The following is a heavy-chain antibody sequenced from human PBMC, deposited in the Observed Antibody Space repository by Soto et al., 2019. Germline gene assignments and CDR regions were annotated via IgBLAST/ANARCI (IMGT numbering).Heavy chain of an antibody. D-gene: IGHD6-6*01. CDR2: IIPIFGTA. CDR1: GGTFSSYA. V-gene: IGHV1-69*13. J-gene: IGHJ6*02. CDR3: AREKQLVRDYYYYGMDV. Sequence: ASVKVSCKASGGTFSSYAISWVRQAPGQGLEWMGGIIPIFGTANYAQKFQGRVTITADESTSTAYMELSSLRSEDTAVYYCAREKQLVRDYYYYGMDVWGQGTTVTVSS.